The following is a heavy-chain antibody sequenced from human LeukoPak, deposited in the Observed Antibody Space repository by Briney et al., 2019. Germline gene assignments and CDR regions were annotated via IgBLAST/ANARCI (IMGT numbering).Heavy chain of an antibody. CDR2: IIPDSGGT. D-gene: IGHD2-15*01. V-gene: IGHV1-2*02. J-gene: IGHJ4*02. CDR3: ARGDCSGGSCYWPFDY. Sequence: ASVKVSCKASGYTLTEYYIHWVRQAPGQGLEWMGFIIPDSGGTTYQQKFQGRVTMTRDTSISTFYMELSSLRPDDTAVYYCARGDCSGGSCYWPFDYWGQGTLVTVSS. CDR1: GYTLTEYY.